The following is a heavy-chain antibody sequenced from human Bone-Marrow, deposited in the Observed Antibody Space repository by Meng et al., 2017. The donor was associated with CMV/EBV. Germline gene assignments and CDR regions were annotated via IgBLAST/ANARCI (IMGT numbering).Heavy chain of an antibody. CDR1: GGSISSSSYY. J-gene: IGHJ5*02. V-gene: IGHV4-39*07. CDR2: IYYSGST. CDR3: ARGETVRAIFGVVITNNWFDP. D-gene: IGHD3-3*01. Sequence: SETLSLTCTVSGGSISSSSYYWGWIRQPPVKGLEWIGSIYYSGSTYYNPSLKSRVTISVDTSKNQFSLKLSSVTAADTAVYYCARGETVRAIFGVVITNNWFDPWGQGTLVTVSS.